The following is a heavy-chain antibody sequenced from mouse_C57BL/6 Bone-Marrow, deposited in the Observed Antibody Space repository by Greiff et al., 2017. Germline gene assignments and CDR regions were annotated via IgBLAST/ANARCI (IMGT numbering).Heavy chain of an antibody. CDR1: GYTFTSYW. CDR3: ARYPSFITTLDY. CDR2: IHPNSGST. J-gene: IGHJ2*01. D-gene: IGHD1-1*01. Sequence: QVQLQQPGAELVKPGASVKLSCKASGYTFTSYWMHWVKQRPGQGLEWIGMIHPNSGSTNYNEKFKSKATLTVDKSSSTAYMQLSSLTSEDSAVYYCARYPSFITTLDYWGQGTTLTVSS. V-gene: IGHV1-64*01.